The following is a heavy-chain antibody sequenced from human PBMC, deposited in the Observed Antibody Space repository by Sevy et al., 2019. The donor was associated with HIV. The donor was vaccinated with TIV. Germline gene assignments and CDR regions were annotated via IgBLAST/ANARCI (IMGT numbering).Heavy chain of an antibody. CDR2: ISGSGGST. CDR1: GFTFSSYA. V-gene: IGHV3-23*01. Sequence: GGSLRLSCAASGFTFSSYAMSWVRQAPGKGLEWVSAISGSGGSTYYADSVKRRFTISRDNSKNTLYLQMNSLRAEDTAVYYCAKKSGYDILTGYSYFDYWGQGTLVTVSS. CDR3: AKKSGYDILTGYSYFDY. D-gene: IGHD3-9*01. J-gene: IGHJ4*02.